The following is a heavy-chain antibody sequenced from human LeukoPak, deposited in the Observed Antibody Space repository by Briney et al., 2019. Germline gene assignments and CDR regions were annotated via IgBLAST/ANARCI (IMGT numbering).Heavy chain of an antibody. CDR2: IYYFGNT. D-gene: IGHD3-22*01. Sequence: SETLSLTCTVSNGSMNSGGYYWSWIRQHPGKGLEWIGSIYYFGNTYYNPSLKSRVIISVDTSKNQFSLKMSSVTAADTAVYSCARGSGYFDSRGTVSWFDPWGQGTLVTVSS. CDR1: NGSMNSGGYY. CDR3: ARGSGYFDSRGTVSWFDP. V-gene: IGHV4-31*03. J-gene: IGHJ5*02.